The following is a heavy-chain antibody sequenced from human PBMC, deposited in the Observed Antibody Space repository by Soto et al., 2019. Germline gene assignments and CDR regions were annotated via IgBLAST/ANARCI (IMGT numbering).Heavy chain of an antibody. CDR2: ISYDGSNK. J-gene: IGHJ4*02. Sequence: PGGSLRLSCAASGFTFSSYGMHWVRQAPGKGLEWVAVISYDGSNKYYADSVKGRFTISRDNSKNTLYLQMNSLRAEDTAVYYCAKDRSPMIVVAPLDYWGQGTLVTVSS. V-gene: IGHV3-30*18. CDR1: GFTFSSYG. CDR3: AKDRSPMIVVAPLDY. D-gene: IGHD3-22*01.